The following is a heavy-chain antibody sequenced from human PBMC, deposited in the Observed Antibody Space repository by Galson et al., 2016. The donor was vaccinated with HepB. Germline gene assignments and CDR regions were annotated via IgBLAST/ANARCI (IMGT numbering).Heavy chain of an antibody. CDR3: TRTIDAFDI. Sequence: SVKVSCKASGYNFTTYGISWVRQAPGQGLEWMGWISPYNGNTNYAQRYQGRVTMTTDTSTSTAYLDLRRLTSDDTAVYFCTRTIDAFDIWGQGTLVTVSS. CDR1: GYNFTTYG. V-gene: IGHV1-18*01. D-gene: IGHD3-10*01. CDR2: ISPYNGNT. J-gene: IGHJ3*02.